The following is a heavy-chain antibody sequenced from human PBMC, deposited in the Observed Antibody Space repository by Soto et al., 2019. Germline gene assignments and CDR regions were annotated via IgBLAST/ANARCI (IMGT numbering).Heavy chain of an antibody. CDR2: ISYDGSNK. V-gene: IGHV3-30-3*01. Sequence: GGSLRLSCAASGFTFSSYAMHWVRQAPGKGLEWVAVISYDGSNKYYADSVKGRFTISRDNSKNTLYLQMNSLRAEDTAVYYCARVRIVGATRGPLDIWGQGTMVTVSS. D-gene: IGHD1-26*01. J-gene: IGHJ3*02. CDR1: GFTFSSYA. CDR3: ARVRIVGATRGPLDI.